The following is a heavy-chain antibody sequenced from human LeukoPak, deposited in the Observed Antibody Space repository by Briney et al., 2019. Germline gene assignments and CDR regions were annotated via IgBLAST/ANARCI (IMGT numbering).Heavy chain of an antibody. CDR2: ISYDGSNK. J-gene: IGHJ4*02. V-gene: IGHV3-30*18. D-gene: IGHD6-19*01. Sequence: GGSLRLSCAVSGFTFSNSGMHWVRQAPGKGLEWVAIISYDGSNKYYADSVKGRFTISRDNSKNTLYLQMNSLRAEDTAVYYCAKGGSGWSQHYWGQGTLVTVSS. CDR3: AKGGSGWSQHY. CDR1: GFTFSNSG.